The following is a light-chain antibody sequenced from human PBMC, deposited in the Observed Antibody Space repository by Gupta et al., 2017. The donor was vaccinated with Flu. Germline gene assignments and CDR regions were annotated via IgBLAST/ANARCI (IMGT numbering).Light chain of an antibody. CDR2: DAV. CDR3: QQRANWPPLT. V-gene: IGKV3-11*01. CDR1: QSVGTF. Sequence: EIVLTQSPATLSLSPGERATLSCRASQSVGTFLAWYQQKPGQTIRLLIYDAVNRATGIPARFSGSGSGTDFTLTISSLEPEDFGLYFCQQRANWPPLTFGGRTKVEMK. J-gene: IGKJ4*01.